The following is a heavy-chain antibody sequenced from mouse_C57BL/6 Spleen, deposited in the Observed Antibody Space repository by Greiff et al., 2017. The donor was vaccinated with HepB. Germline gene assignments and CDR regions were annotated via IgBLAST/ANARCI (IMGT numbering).Heavy chain of an antibody. CDR3: ARRTTVPFAY. Sequence: QVQLQQSGAELVRPGTSVKVSCKASGYAFTNYLIEWVKQRPGQGLEWIGVINPGSGGTNYNEKFKGKATLTADKSSSTAYMQLSSLTSEDSAVYFCARRTTVPFAYWGQGTLVTVSA. J-gene: IGHJ3*01. CDR2: INPGSGGT. CDR1: GYAFTNYL. V-gene: IGHV1-54*01. D-gene: IGHD1-1*01.